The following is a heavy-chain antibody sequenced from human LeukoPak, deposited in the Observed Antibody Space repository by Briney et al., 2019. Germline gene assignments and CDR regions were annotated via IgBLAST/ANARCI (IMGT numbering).Heavy chain of an antibody. Sequence: SETLSLTCTVSGYSISSGFYWGWIRQPPGKGLECIGSIYHSGSTYYNPSLKSRVTISVDTSKNQFSLNLSSVTAADTAMYYCARDHCSSTSCYGFDYWGQGTLVTVSS. D-gene: IGHD2-2*01. V-gene: IGHV4-38-2*02. CDR2: IYHSGST. J-gene: IGHJ4*02. CDR3: ARDHCSSTSCYGFDY. CDR1: GYSISSGFY.